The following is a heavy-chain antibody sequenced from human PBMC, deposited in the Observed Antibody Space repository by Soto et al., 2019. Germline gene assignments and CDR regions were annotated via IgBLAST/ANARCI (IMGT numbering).Heavy chain of an antibody. V-gene: IGHV3-74*01. J-gene: IGHJ4*02. CDR1: GFTFSSYW. Sequence: EVQLVESGGGLVQPGGSLRLSCAASGFTFSSYWMHWVRQAPGKGLVWVSRINSDGSSTSYADSVKGRFTISRDNAKNTLYLQVNSLRAEDTAVYYCARGYCSGGSCYSGTSFEYWGKGTLVTVSS. D-gene: IGHD2-15*01. CDR3: ARGYCSGGSCYSGTSFEY. CDR2: INSDGSST.